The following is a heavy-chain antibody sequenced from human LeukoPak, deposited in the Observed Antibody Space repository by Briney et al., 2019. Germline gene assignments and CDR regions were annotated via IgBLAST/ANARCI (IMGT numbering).Heavy chain of an antibody. CDR1: GGSISSSTYY. CDR3: AREGNPTALDC. J-gene: IGHJ4*02. CDR2: IYHSGST. Sequence: SETLSLTCTVSGGSISSSTYYWGWIRQPPGKGLEWIGSIYHSGSTFYNPSLKSRVTISVDTSKNQFSLKLSSVTAADTAVYYCAREGNPTALDCWGQGTLVTVSS. D-gene: IGHD1-1*01. V-gene: IGHV4-39*07.